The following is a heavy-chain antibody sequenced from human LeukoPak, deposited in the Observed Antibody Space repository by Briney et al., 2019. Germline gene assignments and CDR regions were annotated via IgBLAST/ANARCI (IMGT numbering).Heavy chain of an antibody. D-gene: IGHD3-10*01. CDR1: GGSLSSGDYY. CDR2: IYYSGNA. J-gene: IGHJ4*02. V-gene: IGHV4-30-4*01. Sequence: SETLSLTCTVSGGSLSSGDYYWSWLRQPPAKGLEWIGCIYYSGNAYHNPSLKSRLTLAVDTSKNQFSLKLSSVTAADTAMYYCARLRKDYFGSGTGDYWGQGTLVTVSS. CDR3: ARLRKDYFGSGTGDY.